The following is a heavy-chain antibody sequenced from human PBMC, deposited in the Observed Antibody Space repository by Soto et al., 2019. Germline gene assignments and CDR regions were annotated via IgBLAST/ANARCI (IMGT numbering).Heavy chain of an antibody. CDR1: GYTLTELS. D-gene: IGHD2-2*01. J-gene: IGHJ4*02. V-gene: IGHV1-24*01. CDR2: FDPEDGET. CDR3: ATEYCSSTSCYEFASY. Sequence: ASVKVSCKVSGYTLTELSMHWVRQAPGQGLEWMGGFDPEDGETIYAQKFQGRVTMTEDTSTDTAYMELSSLRSEDTAVYYCATEYCSSTSCYEFASYWGQGTLVTVSS.